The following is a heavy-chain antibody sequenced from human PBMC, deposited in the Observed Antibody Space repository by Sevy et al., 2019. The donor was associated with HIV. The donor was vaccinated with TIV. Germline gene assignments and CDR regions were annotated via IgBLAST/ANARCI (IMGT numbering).Heavy chain of an antibody. CDR1: GFTFGNYA. CDR3: VKDPDYDFWRGDYGMDV. Sequence: GGSLRLSCSASGFTFGNYAMNWVRQAPGKGLKYVSAISSDGGGTYYADSVRGRFTISRDNSKNTLYLQMRSLRVEDTAVYYCVKDPDYDFWRGDYGMDVWGQGTTVTVSS. V-gene: IGHV3-64D*06. D-gene: IGHD3-3*01. J-gene: IGHJ6*02. CDR2: ISSDGGGT.